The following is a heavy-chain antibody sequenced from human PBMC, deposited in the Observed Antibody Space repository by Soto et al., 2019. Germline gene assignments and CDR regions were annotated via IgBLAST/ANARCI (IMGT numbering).Heavy chain of an antibody. CDR1: GFTFSSYA. J-gene: IGHJ4*02. CDR3: AKDLVLYSSSSPHYFDY. V-gene: IGHV3-23*01. Sequence: EVQLLESGGGLVQPGGSLRLSCAASGFTFSSYAMSWVRQAPGKGLECISVISGSGGSTYYADSVKGRFTISRDNSKNTLYLQMNSLRAEDSVTYYCAKDLVLYSSSSPHYFDYWGQGSLVTVSS. D-gene: IGHD6-6*01. CDR2: ISGSGGST.